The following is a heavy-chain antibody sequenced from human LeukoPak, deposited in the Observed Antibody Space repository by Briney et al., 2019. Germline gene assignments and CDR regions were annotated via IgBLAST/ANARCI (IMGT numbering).Heavy chain of an antibody. Sequence: SGTLSLTCAVSGGSISSSNWWSWVRQPPGKGLEWIGEIYHSGSTNYNPSLKSRVTISVDTSKNQFSLKLSSVTAADTAVYYCARVTYPYYYYGMDVWGRGTTVTVSS. V-gene: IGHV4-4*02. J-gene: IGHJ6*02. D-gene: IGHD1-14*01. CDR3: ARVTYPYYYYGMDV. CDR1: GGSISSSNW. CDR2: IYHSGST.